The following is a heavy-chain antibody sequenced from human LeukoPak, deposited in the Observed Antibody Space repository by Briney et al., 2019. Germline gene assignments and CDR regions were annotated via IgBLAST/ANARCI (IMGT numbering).Heavy chain of an antibody. J-gene: IGHJ4*02. Sequence: GGSLRLSCAASGFTFSSYGMHWVRQAPGKGLEWVAVISYDGSNKYYADSVKGRFTISRDNSKNSLFLQMNSLREEDTAVYFCARKLALWGQGTLVTVSS. CDR1: GFTFSSYG. CDR2: ISYDGSNK. V-gene: IGHV3-30*03. CDR3: ARKLAL.